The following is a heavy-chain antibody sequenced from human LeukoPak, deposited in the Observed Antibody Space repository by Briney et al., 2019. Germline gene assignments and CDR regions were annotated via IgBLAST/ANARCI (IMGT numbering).Heavy chain of an antibody. CDR1: GGSISSYY. D-gene: IGHD3-22*01. Sequence: PSETLSLTCTVSGGSISSYYWSWIRQPPGKGLEWIGYIYYSGSTNYNPSLKSRVTISVDTSKNQFSLKLSSVTAADTAVYYCARGSYYYDSSVSDYWGQGTLVTVSS. V-gene: IGHV4-59*01. CDR2: IYYSGST. J-gene: IGHJ4*02. CDR3: ARGSYYYDSSVSDY.